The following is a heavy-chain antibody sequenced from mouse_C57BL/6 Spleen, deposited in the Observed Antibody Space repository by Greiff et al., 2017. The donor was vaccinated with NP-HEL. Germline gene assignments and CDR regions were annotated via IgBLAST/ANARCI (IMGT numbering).Heavy chain of an antibody. CDR2: IYPGDGDT. V-gene: IGHV1-80*01. D-gene: IGHD2-4*01. CDR1: GYAFSSYW. J-gene: IGHJ2*01. CDR3: ARPIYYDYLYFDY. Sequence: QVQLKQSGAELVKPGASVKISCKASGYAFSSYWMNWVKQRPGKGLEWIGQIYPGDGDTNYNGKFKGKATLTADKSSSTAYMQLSSLTSEDSAVYFCARPIYYDYLYFDYWGQGTTLTVSS.